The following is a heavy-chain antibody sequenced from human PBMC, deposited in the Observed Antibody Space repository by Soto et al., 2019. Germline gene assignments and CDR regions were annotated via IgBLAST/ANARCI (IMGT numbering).Heavy chain of an antibody. CDR3: AKGRLVALGYYDFWSGFGYFDY. CDR1: GFTFSSYA. Sequence: GGSLRLSCAASGFTFSSYAMSWVRQAPGKGLEWVSAISGSGGSTYYADSVKGRFTISRDNSKNTLYLQMNSLRAEDTAVYYCAKGRLVALGYYDFWSGFGYFDYWGQGTLVTVSS. V-gene: IGHV3-23*01. CDR2: ISGSGGST. J-gene: IGHJ4*02. D-gene: IGHD3-3*01.